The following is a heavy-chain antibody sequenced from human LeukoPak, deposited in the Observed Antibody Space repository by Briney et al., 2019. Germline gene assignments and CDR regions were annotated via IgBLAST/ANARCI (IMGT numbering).Heavy chain of an antibody. Sequence: GGSLRLSCAASGFTFSGYAISWVRQAPGKGLEWVSTISGSGGSTHYADSVKGRFTISRDNSKNTLYLQMNSLRAEDTAVYYCARGSSSWYSERPDYWGQGTLVTVSS. CDR1: GFTFSGYA. D-gene: IGHD6-13*01. V-gene: IGHV3-23*01. J-gene: IGHJ4*02. CDR2: ISGSGGST. CDR3: ARGSSSWYSERPDY.